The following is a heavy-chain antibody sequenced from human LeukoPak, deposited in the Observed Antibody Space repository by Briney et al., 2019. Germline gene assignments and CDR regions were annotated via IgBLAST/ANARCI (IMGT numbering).Heavy chain of an antibody. Sequence: GGSLRLSCAASGFTFDDYGMSWVRQAPGKGLEWVSGINWNGGSTGYADSVKGRFTISRDNAKNSLYLQMNSLRAEDTALYYCARAATTLLYYYYMDVWGKGTTVTVSS. CDR2: INWNGGST. D-gene: IGHD4-17*01. CDR1: GFTFDDYG. V-gene: IGHV3-20*04. CDR3: ARAATTLLYYYYMDV. J-gene: IGHJ6*03.